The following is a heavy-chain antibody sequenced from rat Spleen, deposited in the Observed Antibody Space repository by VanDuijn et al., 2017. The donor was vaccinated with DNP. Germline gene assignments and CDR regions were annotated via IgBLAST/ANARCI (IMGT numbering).Heavy chain of an antibody. D-gene: IGHD1-11*01. CDR1: AYSITSDY. J-gene: IGHJ1*01. Sequence: EVQLQESGPGLVKPSQSLSLACSVTAYSITSDYWGWIRKFPGDKMEWMGYISYSGSTAYNPSLKGRISIARDTSKNQFFLQLNSVTTEDTATYYCARGLNYGGYNYYWYFDFWGPGIMVTVSS. CDR3: ARGLNYGGYNYYWYFDF. CDR2: ISYSGST. V-gene: IGHV3-1*01.